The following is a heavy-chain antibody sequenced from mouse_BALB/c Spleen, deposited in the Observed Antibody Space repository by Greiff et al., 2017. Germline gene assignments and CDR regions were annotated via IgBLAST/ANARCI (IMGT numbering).Heavy chain of an antibody. CDR1: GFTFSSFG. CDR2: ISSGSSTI. Sequence: EVQLQESGGGLVQPGGSRKLSCAASGFTFSSFGMHWVRQAPEKGLEWVAYISSGSSTIYYADTVKGRFTISRDNPKNTLFLQMTSLRSEDTAMYYCATGTDYWGQGTTLTVSS. J-gene: IGHJ2*01. V-gene: IGHV5-17*02. D-gene: IGHD4-1*01. CDR3: ATGTDY.